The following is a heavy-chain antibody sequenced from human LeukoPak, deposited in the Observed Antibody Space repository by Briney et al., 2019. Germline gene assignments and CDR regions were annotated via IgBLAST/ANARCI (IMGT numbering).Heavy chain of an antibody. CDR3: ARDPNGDYIGAFDM. CDR2: IRGGGGSA. CDR1: GFTFSAYA. J-gene: IGHJ3*02. D-gene: IGHD4-17*01. V-gene: IGHV3-23*01. Sequence: GGSLRLSCTASGFTFSAYAMMWVRQAPGEGPEWVSAIRGGGGSAFYADSVKGRFTISRDNSKYTLFLQMNSLRAEDTAVYYCARDPNGDYIGAFDMWGPGTMVTVSS.